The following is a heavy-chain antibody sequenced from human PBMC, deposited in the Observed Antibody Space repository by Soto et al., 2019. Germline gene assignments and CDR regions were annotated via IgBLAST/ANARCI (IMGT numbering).Heavy chain of an antibody. D-gene: IGHD4-17*01. CDR2: VDPNGGGS. Sequence: ASLKVSCKTSGYSFTDYKLHWVRQAPGQGLEWMGWVDPNGGGSNSAQKFQGSVTMTWDTSITTAYLDLTRLTANDTATYFCATWVDYGDFEGFDFWGQGTLVNVSS. V-gene: IGHV1-2*04. J-gene: IGHJ4*02. CDR3: ATWVDYGDFEGFDF. CDR1: GYSFTDYK.